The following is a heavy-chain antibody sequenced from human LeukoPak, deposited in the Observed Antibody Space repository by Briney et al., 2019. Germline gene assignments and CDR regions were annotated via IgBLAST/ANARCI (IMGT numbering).Heavy chain of an antibody. D-gene: IGHD1-26*01. CDR2: ISSSGSGDNT. V-gene: IGHV3-23*01. CDR3: AKDRTVGASYWYLDL. J-gene: IGHJ2*01. CDR1: GVTLSTYA. Sequence: GGFLRLSCAASGVTLSTYAMSWARQAPGKGLEWVSGISSSGSGDNTYYADSVKGRFTISRDSSKNTLFLHMNTLRAEDTAIYYCAKDRTVGASYWYLDLWGRGTLVTVSS.